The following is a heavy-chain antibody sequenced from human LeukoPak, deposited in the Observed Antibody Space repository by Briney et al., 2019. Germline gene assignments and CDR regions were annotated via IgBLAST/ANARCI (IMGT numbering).Heavy chain of an antibody. Sequence: GGSLRLSCAASRFTFSTYAMTWVRQAPGKGLQWVSGIAGSGGSTFYADSVKGRFTISRDNSKNTLYLQMNSLRAEDTAVYYCEALSDYWGQGTLVTVSS. CDR1: RFTFSTYA. J-gene: IGHJ4*02. CDR3: EALSDY. D-gene: IGHD3-3*02. CDR2: IAGSGGST. V-gene: IGHV3-23*01.